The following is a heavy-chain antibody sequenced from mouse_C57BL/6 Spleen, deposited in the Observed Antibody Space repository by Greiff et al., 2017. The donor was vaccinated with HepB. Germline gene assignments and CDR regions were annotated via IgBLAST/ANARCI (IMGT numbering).Heavy chain of an antibody. CDR2: INPNNGGT. J-gene: IGHJ2*01. Sequence: VQLQQSGPELVKPGASVKISCKASGYTFTDYYMNWVKQSHGKSLEWIGDINPNNGGTSYNQKFKGKATLTVDKSSSTAYMELRSLTSEDSAVYYCARPPYGSIFDYWGQGTTLTVSS. CDR3: ARPPYGSIFDY. V-gene: IGHV1-26*01. D-gene: IGHD1-1*01. CDR1: GYTFTDYY.